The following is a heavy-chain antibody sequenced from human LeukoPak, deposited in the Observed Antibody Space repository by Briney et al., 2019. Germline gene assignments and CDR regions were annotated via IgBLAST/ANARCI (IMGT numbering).Heavy chain of an antibody. V-gene: IGHV4-34*01. CDR2: INHSGST. D-gene: IGHD3-22*01. CDR1: GGAFSGYY. Sequence: SETLSLTCAVYGGAFSGYYWSWIRQPPGKGLEWIGEINHSGSTNYNPSLKSRVTISVDTSKNQFSLKLSSVTAADTAVYYCAPTQYYYDSSGYYPNWGQGTLVTVSS. J-gene: IGHJ4*02. CDR3: APTQYYYDSSGYYPN.